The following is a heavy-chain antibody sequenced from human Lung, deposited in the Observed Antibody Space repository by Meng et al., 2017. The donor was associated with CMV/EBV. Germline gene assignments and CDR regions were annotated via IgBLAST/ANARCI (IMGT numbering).Heavy chain of an antibody. CDR3: ASFPPPGKQWLVTDY. Sequence: GRRKESGPGLVKPSGPLSLPCAASGGPISSSNWWSWVRQPPGKGLEWIGEIYPSGSTNYNPSLKSRVTISVDKSKNQFSLKLSSVTAADTAVYYCASFPPPGKQWLVTDYWGQGTLVTVSS. CDR2: IYPSGST. V-gene: IGHV4-4*02. J-gene: IGHJ4*02. CDR1: GGPISSSNW. D-gene: IGHD6-19*01.